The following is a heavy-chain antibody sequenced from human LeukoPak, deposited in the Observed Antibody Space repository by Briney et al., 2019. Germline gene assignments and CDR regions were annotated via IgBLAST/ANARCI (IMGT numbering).Heavy chain of an antibody. Sequence: ASVKVSCKASGYTFTSHAIHWVRQAPGQRLEWMGWINAGNGNTRYSQKFQGRVTIIRDTSANTAYMELSSLRSEDTAVYYCARDHDYYDSSMGAFDIWGQGTMVTVSS. D-gene: IGHD3-22*01. V-gene: IGHV1-3*01. J-gene: IGHJ3*02. CDR2: INAGNGNT. CDR1: GYTFTSHA. CDR3: ARDHDYYDSSMGAFDI.